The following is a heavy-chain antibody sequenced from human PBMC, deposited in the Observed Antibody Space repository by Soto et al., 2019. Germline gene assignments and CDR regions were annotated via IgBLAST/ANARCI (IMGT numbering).Heavy chain of an antibody. D-gene: IGHD7-27*01. V-gene: IGHV4-59*08. Sequence: SETLSLTCTVSGASISSYSWSWIRQPPGKGLEWIGCIYSSGSTNYNPSLKSRVTISVDTSKNQFSLKLSSVVAADTAVYYCARQAWVTGEKYFDYWGQGTLVTVSS. CDR1: GASISSYS. CDR3: ARQAWVTGEKYFDY. CDR2: IYSSGST. J-gene: IGHJ4*02.